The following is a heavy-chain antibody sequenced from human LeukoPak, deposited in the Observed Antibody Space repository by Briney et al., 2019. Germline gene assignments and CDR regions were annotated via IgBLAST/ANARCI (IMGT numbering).Heavy chain of an antibody. Sequence: SETLSLTCTVSGGSISSSSYYWGWIRQPPGKGLEWIGRIYTSGSTNYNPSLKSRVTMSVDTSKNQFSLKLSSVTAADTAVYYCARAVGSGSFQTYYYYMDVWGKGTTVTISS. CDR1: GGSISSSSYY. D-gene: IGHD3-10*01. CDR3: ARAVGSGSFQTYYYYMDV. V-gene: IGHV4-39*07. J-gene: IGHJ6*03. CDR2: IYTSGST.